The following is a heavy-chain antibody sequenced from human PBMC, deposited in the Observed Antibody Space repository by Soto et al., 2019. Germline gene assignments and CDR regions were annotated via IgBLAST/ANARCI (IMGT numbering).Heavy chain of an antibody. CDR3: TTDLNLLVAFPI. CDR1: GFTFSNAW. V-gene: IGHV3-15*01. D-gene: IGHD2-15*01. J-gene: IGHJ3*02. Sequence: GGSLRLSCAASGFTFSNAWMSWVRQAPGKGLEWVGRIKSKTDGGTTDYAAPVKGRFTISRDDSKNTLYLQMNSLKTEDTAVYYCTTDLNLLVAFPIWGQGTMVTVSS. CDR2: IKSKTDGGTT.